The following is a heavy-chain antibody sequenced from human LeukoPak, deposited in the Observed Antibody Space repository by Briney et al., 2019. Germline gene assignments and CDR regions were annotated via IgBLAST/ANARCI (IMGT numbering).Heavy chain of an antibody. J-gene: IGHJ4*02. CDR2: INPNNGGT. D-gene: IGHD1-1*01. V-gene: IGHV1-2*02. CDR1: GYTIIGYY. Sequence: ASVKVSCMSFGYTIIGYYIHWVRQAPGQGLDWMGCINPNNGGTNSAQKFQGRVTMTRDTSIGTAYMELNRLTYDDTAVYYCGRDRHWNQGNFDYWGQGTLVTVSP. CDR3: GRDRHWNQGNFDY.